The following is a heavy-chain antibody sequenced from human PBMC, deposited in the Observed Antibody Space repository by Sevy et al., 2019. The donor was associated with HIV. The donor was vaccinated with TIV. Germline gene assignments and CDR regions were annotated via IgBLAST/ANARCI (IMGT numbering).Heavy chain of an antibody. V-gene: IGHV1-18*01. D-gene: IGHD3-10*01. CDR1: GYTFTSYG. CDR3: AINSYYYGSGSYGLSTNWFDP. J-gene: IGHJ5*02. Sequence: ASVKVSCKASGYTFTSYGISWVRQAPGQGLEWMGWISAYNGNTNYAQKLQGRVTMTTDTSTGTAYMELRSLRSDDTAVYYCAINSYYYGSGSYGLSTNWFDPWGQGTLVTVSS. CDR2: ISAYNGNT.